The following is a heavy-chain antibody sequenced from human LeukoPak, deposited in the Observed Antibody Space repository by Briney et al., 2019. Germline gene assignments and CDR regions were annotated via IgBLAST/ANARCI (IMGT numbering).Heavy chain of an antibody. V-gene: IGHV1-18*01. CDR3: ARVGPYCSSTSCYPDY. Sequence: ASVKVSCKASGYTFTSYGISWVRQPPGQGLEWMGWISAYNGNTNYAQKLQGRVTMTTDTSTSTAYMELRSLRSDDTAVYYCARVGPYCSSTSCYPDYWGQGTLVSVSS. D-gene: IGHD2-2*01. CDR1: GYTFTSYG. J-gene: IGHJ4*02. CDR2: ISAYNGNT.